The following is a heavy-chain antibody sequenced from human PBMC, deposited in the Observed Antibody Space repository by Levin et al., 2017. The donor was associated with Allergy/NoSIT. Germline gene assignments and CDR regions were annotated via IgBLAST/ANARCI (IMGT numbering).Heavy chain of an antibody. Sequence: QSGGSLRLSCAASGFSFSGYEMNWVRQAPGKGPEWVSYIGVSGININYADSVKGRFTISRDDARNTLYLQMNSLRDEDTAVYYCSRDRWVANWVPGAFDIWGQGTVVTVSS. CDR1: GFSFSGYE. CDR2: IGVSGINI. V-gene: IGHV3-48*03. CDR3: SRDRWVANWVPGAFDI. J-gene: IGHJ3*02. D-gene: IGHD2-15*01.